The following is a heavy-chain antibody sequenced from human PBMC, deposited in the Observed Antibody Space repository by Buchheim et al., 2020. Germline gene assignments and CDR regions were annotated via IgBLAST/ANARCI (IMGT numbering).Heavy chain of an antibody. CDR2: IYDRGIT. J-gene: IGHJ4*02. Sequence: QVQLQESGPGLVKPSETLSLTCSVSSGSVTNGVHYWSWIRQPPGKGLEWIGHIYDRGITYYNSSLKNRVTMSLDASKNEFSLKLNSVTAADTALYFCARIFSGDYALDYWGQGIL. CDR3: ARIFSGDYALDY. V-gene: IGHV4-61*08. D-gene: IGHD1-26*01. CDR1: SGSVTNGVHY.